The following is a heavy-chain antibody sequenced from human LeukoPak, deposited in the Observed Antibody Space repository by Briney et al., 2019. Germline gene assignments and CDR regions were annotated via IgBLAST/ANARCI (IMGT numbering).Heavy chain of an antibody. CDR2: ISSSSSYI. CDR3: ARDPAADLYDFWSGTIGY. Sequence: GGSLRFSCAASGLTFSSNSMNWVPHAPGKGRKGVSSISSSSSYIYYADSVKGRFTISRDNAKSSMYLQMNSLRAEDTAVYYCARDPAADLYDFWSGTIGYWGQGTLVTVSS. J-gene: IGHJ4*02. V-gene: IGHV3-21*01. CDR1: GLTFSSNS. D-gene: IGHD3-3*01.